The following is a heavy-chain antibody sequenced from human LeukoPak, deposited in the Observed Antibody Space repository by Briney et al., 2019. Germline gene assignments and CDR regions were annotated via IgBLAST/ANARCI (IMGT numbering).Heavy chain of an antibody. CDR1: GFTFSSYA. CDR3: AKRIQSAMATGY. CDR2: ISGSGGGT. D-gene: IGHD5-18*01. J-gene: IGHJ4*02. V-gene: IGHV3-23*01. Sequence: GGSLRLSCAASGFTFSSYAMTWVRQAPGKGLEWVSAISGSGGGTYNADSVKGRFSISRDNSKNTLDLQMDSLRAEDTAVYYCAKRIQSAMATGYWGQGTLVTVSS.